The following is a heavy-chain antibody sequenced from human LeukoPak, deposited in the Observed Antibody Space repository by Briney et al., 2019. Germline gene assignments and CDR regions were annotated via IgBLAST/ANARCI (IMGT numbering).Heavy chain of an antibody. V-gene: IGHV3-33*08. Sequence: PGGSLRLSCVVSGLIFGDCWMTWVRQAPGKGLEWVAVIWYDGSNKYYADSVKGRFTISRDNSKNTLYLQMNSLRAEDTAVYYCARDSNYDFWKYFDYWGQGTLVTVSS. CDR3: ARDSNYDFWKYFDY. J-gene: IGHJ4*02. CDR1: GLIFGDCW. D-gene: IGHD3-3*01. CDR2: IWYDGSNK.